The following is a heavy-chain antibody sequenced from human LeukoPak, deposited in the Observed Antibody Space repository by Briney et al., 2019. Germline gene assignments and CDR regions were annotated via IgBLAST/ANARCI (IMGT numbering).Heavy chain of an antibody. CDR2: INTDGRST. V-gene: IGHV3-74*01. J-gene: IGHJ4*02. D-gene: IGHD3-22*01. Sequence: GGSLRLSCAASGFTFSSYWMHWVRQAPGKGLGWVSRINTDGRSTIYADSVKGGLTISRDNANNTLYLQLNSLRAEDTAVYYCARGYYDSSGYYYFDYWGQGTLVTVSS. CDR3: ARGYYDSSGYYYFDY. CDR1: GFTFSSYW.